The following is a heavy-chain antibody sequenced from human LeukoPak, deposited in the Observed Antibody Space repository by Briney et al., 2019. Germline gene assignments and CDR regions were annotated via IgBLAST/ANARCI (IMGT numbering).Heavy chain of an antibody. CDR1: GYTFTSYY. Sequence: ASVKVSCKASGYTFTSYYMHWVRQAPGQGLEWMGIINPSGGSTSYAQKFQGRVTITADESTSTAYMELSSLRSEDTAVYYCARVEIVGTPPDYWGQGTLVTVSS. D-gene: IGHD5-12*01. V-gene: IGHV1-46*01. CDR3: ARVEIVGTPPDY. CDR2: INPSGGST. J-gene: IGHJ4*02.